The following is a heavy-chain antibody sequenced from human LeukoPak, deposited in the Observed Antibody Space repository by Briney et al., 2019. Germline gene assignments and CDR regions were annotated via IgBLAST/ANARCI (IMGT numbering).Heavy chain of an antibody. CDR3: ARDEADAFDV. CDR2: INIDGSTT. J-gene: IGHJ3*01. V-gene: IGHV3-74*03. Sequence: PGGSLRLSCAASGFTFRSYWMHWVRQAPGKGLVWVSHINIDGSTTTYADSVKGRFTISRDNAKNTLYLQMNSLRAEDTAVYCCARDEADAFDVWGQGTMVTVSS. CDR1: GFTFRSYW.